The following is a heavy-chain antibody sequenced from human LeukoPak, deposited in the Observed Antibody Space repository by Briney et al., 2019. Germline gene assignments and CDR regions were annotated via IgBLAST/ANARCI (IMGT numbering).Heavy chain of an antibody. J-gene: IGHJ4*02. CDR3: ARDFIVGAPFDY. V-gene: IGHV3-30-3*01. CDR1: GFTFSSYA. D-gene: IGHD1-26*01. CDR2: ISYDGSNK. Sequence: GGSLRLSCAASGFTFSSYAMHWVRQAPGKGLEWVAVISYDGSNKYYADSVKGRFTTSRDNSKNTLYLQMNSLRAEDTAVYYCARDFIVGAPFDYWGQGTLVTVSS.